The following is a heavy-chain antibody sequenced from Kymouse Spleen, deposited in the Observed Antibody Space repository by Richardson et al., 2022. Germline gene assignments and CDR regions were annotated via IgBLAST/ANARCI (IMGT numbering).Heavy chain of an antibody. CDR1: GFTFSSYD. Sequence: EVQLVESGGGLVQPGGSLRLSCAASGFTFSSYDMHWVRQATGKGLEWVSAIGTAGDTYYPGSVKGRFTISRENAKNSLYLQMNSLRAGDTAVYYCAREGNYYGSGSDYYYGMDVWGQGTTVTVSS. V-gene: IGHV3-13*01. CDR3: AREGNYYGSGSDYYYGMDV. D-gene: IGHD3-10*01. J-gene: IGHJ6*02. CDR2: IGTAGDT.